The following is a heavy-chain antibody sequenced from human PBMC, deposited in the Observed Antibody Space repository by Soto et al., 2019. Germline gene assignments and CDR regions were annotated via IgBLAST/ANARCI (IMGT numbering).Heavy chain of an antibody. D-gene: IGHD2-15*01. CDR3: ARVYCSGGSCYSLSNVLIHYYYYMDV. CDR1: GYTFTSYD. CDR2: MNPNSGNT. Sequence: QVQLVQSGAEVKKPGASVKVSCKASGYTFTSYDINWVRQATGQGLEWMGWMNPNSGNTGYAQKFQGRVTMTRNTSISTAYMELCSLRSEDTDVYYCARVYCSGGSCYSLSNVLIHYYYYMDVWGKGTTVTVSS. J-gene: IGHJ6*03. V-gene: IGHV1-8*01.